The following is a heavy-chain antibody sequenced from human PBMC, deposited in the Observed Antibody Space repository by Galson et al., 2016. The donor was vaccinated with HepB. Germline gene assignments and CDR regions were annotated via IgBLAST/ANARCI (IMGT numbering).Heavy chain of an antibody. V-gene: IGHV3-23*01. CDR1: GFTFGSYA. J-gene: IGHJ4*02. Sequence: SLRLSCAASGFTFGSYAMSWVRQAPGKGLEWVSQITGAGGATYSADSLKGRFSISRDNSKNTLFLQMNSLRADDTAIYYCARGLRYPTGWNYFDYWGQGTLVTVSS. CDR3: ARGLRYPTGWNYFDY. CDR2: ITGAGGAT. D-gene: IGHD6-19*01.